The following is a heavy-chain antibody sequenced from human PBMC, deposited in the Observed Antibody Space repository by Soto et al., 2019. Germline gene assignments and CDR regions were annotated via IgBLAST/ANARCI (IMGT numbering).Heavy chain of an antibody. CDR2: IIPIFGTA. CDR3: ARGWGYDSNDYYYAY. D-gene: IGHD3-22*01. CDR1: GGTFSRHA. J-gene: IGHJ4*02. V-gene: IGHV1-69*01. Sequence: QVQLVQSGAEVRKPGSSVKVSCKASGGTFSRHAISWVRQAPGQGLEWMGGIIPIFGTAIHAQKFQGRVTIIADESTRTVYMELSSLRSEETAMYYCARGWGYDSNDYYYAYWGQGTLVIVS.